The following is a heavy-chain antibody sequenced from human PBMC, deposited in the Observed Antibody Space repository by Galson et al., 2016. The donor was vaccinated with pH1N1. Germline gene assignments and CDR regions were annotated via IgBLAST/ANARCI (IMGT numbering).Heavy chain of an antibody. CDR3: ARRFFEYLEALPTDAFDV. D-gene: IGHD3-3*01. CDR2: IYSGGDT. CDR1: GVTVSNNY. Sequence: SLRLSCAASGVTVSNNYMSWVRQAPGKGLEWVSCIYSGGDTYYADSVKGRFTVSRDSSKNTVYLQMNSLRAEDTAVYYCARRFFEYLEALPTDAFDVWGPGTMVTVSS. J-gene: IGHJ3*01. V-gene: IGHV3-53*01.